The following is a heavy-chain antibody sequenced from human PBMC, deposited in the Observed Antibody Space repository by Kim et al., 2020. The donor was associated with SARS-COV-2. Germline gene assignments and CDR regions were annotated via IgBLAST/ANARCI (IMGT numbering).Heavy chain of an antibody. Sequence: GGSLRLSCAASGFTFSSYGMHWVRQAPGKGLEWVAVIWYDGSNKYYADSVKGRFTISRDNSKNTLYLQMNSLRAEDTAVYYCAKESRYCSSTSCYYFDYWGQGTLVTVSS. J-gene: IGHJ4*02. D-gene: IGHD2-2*01. CDR1: GFTFSSYG. V-gene: IGHV3-33*06. CDR2: IWYDGSNK. CDR3: AKESRYCSSTSCYYFDY.